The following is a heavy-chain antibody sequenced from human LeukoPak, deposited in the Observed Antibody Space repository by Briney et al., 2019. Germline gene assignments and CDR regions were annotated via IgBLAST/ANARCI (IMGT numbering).Heavy chain of an antibody. V-gene: IGHV4-30-4*01. CDR3: ARDHGELRGFDI. CDR1: GGSISSGDYY. J-gene: IGHJ3*02. Sequence: SQTLSLTCTVSGGSISSGDYYWSWIRQPPGKGLEWIGYIYYSGSTYYNPSLKSRVTISVDTSENQFSLKLSSMTAADTAVYYCARDHGELRGFDIWGQGTMVTVSS. D-gene: IGHD1-26*01. CDR2: IYYSGST.